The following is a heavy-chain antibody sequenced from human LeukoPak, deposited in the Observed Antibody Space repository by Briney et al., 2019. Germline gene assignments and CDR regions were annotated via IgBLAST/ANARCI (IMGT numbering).Heavy chain of an antibody. V-gene: IGHV3-48*01. CDR3: ARHRPGSGWYHFDS. CDR2: ITSSSSTI. J-gene: IGHJ4*02. Sequence: GGSLRLSYPASGFTFSSYSMNWVCQAPGKGLEWVSFITSSSSTIYYVDSVKGRFTISRDNAKNSLYLQMNSLRAEDTAVYYCARHRPGSGWYHFDSWGQGTLVTVSS. D-gene: IGHD6-19*01. CDR1: GFTFSSYS.